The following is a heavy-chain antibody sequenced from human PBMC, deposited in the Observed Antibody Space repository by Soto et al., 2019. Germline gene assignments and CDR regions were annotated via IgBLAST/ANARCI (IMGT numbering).Heavy chain of an antibody. J-gene: IGHJ5*02. Sequence: SETLSLTCAVSGGSISSSNWWSWVRQPPGKGLEWIGEIYHSGSTNYNPSLKSRVTISVDKSKNQFSLKLSSVTAADTAVYYCARKVIVVIPGSGDWFDPWGQGTLVTVSS. V-gene: IGHV4-4*02. CDR2: IYHSGST. D-gene: IGHD3-22*01. CDR3: ARKVIVVIPGSGDWFDP. CDR1: GGSISSSNW.